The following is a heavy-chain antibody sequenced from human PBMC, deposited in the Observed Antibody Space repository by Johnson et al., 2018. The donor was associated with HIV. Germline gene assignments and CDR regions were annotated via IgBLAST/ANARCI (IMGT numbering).Heavy chain of an antibody. CDR1: GYTFSNYW. Sequence: VQLVESGGGLIQPGGSLRLSCVVSGYTFSNYWMSWVRQAPGKGLEWVANINQDGSERYYVDSVKGRFTISRDNAKKFLYLQMTSLRAEDTAIYYCAKDAYCSGGRCYGFGAFDIWGQGTMVTVSS. D-gene: IGHD2-15*01. CDR2: INQDGSER. V-gene: IGHV3-7*05. J-gene: IGHJ3*02. CDR3: AKDAYCSGGRCYGFGAFDI.